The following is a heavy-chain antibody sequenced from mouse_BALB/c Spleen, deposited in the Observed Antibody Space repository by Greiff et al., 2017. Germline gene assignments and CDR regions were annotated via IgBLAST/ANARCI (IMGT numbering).Heavy chain of an antibody. Sequence: EVKVEESGGGLVKLGGSLKLSCAASGFTFSSYYMSWVRQTPEKRLELVAAINSNGGSTYYPDTVKGRFTISRDNAKNTLYLQMSSLKSEDTALYYCARRPTGTYFDYWGQGTTLTVSS. V-gene: IGHV5-6-2*01. CDR1: GFTFSSYY. CDR3: ARRPTGTYFDY. J-gene: IGHJ2*01. CDR2: INSNGGST. D-gene: IGHD4-1*02.